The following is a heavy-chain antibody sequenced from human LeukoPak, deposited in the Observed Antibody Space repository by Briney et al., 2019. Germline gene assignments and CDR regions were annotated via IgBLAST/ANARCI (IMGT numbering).Heavy chain of an antibody. CDR3: AEADSYGFLPFSDY. J-gene: IGHJ4*02. Sequence: GGSLRLSCAASGFTFSSDAMSSFRQAPGKGLEWVSAISGSGGSTYYADSVKGRFTTSRDNSKNTLYLQMNSLRAEDTAVYYCAEADSYGFLPFSDYWGQGTLVTVSS. D-gene: IGHD5-18*01. CDR2: ISGSGGST. V-gene: IGHV3-23*01. CDR1: GFTFSSDA.